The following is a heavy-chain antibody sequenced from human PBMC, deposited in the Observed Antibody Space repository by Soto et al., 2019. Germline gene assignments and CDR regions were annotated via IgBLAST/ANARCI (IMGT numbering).Heavy chain of an antibody. CDR2: IYYSGST. Sequence: ETLSLTCTVSGGSISSYYWSWIRQPPGKGLEWIGYIYYSGSTNYNPSLKSRVTISVDTSKNQFSLKLSSVTAADTAVYYCARGRGYSTYYYYYGMDVWGQGTTVTVS. CDR1: GGSISSYY. V-gene: IGHV4-59*01. J-gene: IGHJ6*02. CDR3: ARGRGYSTYYYYYGMDV. D-gene: IGHD4-4*01.